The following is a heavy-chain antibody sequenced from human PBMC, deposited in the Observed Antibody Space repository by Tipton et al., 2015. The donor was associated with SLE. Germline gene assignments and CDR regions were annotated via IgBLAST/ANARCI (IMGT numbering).Heavy chain of an antibody. CDR1: GFTFSDYS. CDR2: ISYDGGNE. Sequence: SLRLSCVASGFTFSDYSMHWVRLAPGKGLEWVAVISYDGGNEYYADSVKGRFTISRDNSKSTLYLQMNSLRAEDTAVYYCAAGIFGVAPPDYWGQGTLVTVSS. J-gene: IGHJ4*02. D-gene: IGHD3-3*01. V-gene: IGHV3-30*04. CDR3: AAGIFGVAPPDY.